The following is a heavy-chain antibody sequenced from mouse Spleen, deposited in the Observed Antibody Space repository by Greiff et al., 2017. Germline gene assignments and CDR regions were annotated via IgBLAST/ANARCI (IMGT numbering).Heavy chain of an antibody. CDR1: GYTFTDYY. D-gene: IGHD1-1*01. V-gene: IGHV1-84*01. Sequence: VQVVESGPELVKPGASVKISCKASGYTFTDYYINWVKQRPGQGLEWIGWIYPGSGNTKYNEKFKGKATLTVDTSSSTAYMQLSSLTSEDSAVYFCARWDYDGSYVYFDVWGAGTTVTVSS. CDR2: IYPGSGNT. J-gene: IGHJ1*01. CDR3: ARWDYDGSYVYFDV.